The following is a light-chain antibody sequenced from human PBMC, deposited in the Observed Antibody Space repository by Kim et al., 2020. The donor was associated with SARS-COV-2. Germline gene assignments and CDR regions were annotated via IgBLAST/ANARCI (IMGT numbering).Light chain of an antibody. CDR2: GVS. CDR3: SSYAGNNILV. V-gene: IGLV2-8*01. J-gene: IGLJ2*01. Sequence: QSALTQPPSASGSPGQSVTISCTGTSSDVGGYDYVSWYQQHPGNAPKVIIFGVSTRPSGVPDRFSGSKSGNTASLTVSGLQAEDEADYYCSSYAGNNILVFGGGTQLTVL. CDR1: SSDVGGYDY.